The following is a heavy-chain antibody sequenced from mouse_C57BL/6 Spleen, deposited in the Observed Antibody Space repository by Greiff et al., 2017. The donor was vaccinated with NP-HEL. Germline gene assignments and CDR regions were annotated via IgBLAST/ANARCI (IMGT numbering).Heavy chain of an antibody. J-gene: IGHJ3*01. CDR3: ARHHDYAFAY. D-gene: IGHD2-4*01. CDR2: ISNGGGST. CDR1: GFTFSDYY. V-gene: IGHV5-12*01. Sequence: DVHLVESGGGLVQPGGSLKLSCAASGFTFSDYYMYRVRQTPEKRLEWVAYISNGGGSTYYQDTVKGRFTISRDNAKNTLYLQMSRRKSEDTAMYYCARHHDYAFAYRGQGTLVTVSA.